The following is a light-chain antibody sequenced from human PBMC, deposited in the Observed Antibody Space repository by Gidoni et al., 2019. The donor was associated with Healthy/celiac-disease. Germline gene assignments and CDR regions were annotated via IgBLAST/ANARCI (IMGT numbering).Light chain of an antibody. V-gene: IGKV1-39*01. CDR1: QSISSY. J-gene: IGKJ2*01. Sequence: DIQMTQSPSSPSASVGDRVTITCRASQSISSYLNWYQQKPGKAPKLLIYAASSLQSGVPSRFSGSGSGTDFTLTISSLQPEDFATYYCQQSYSTPGYTFXQXTKLEIK. CDR3: QQSYSTPGYT. CDR2: AAS.